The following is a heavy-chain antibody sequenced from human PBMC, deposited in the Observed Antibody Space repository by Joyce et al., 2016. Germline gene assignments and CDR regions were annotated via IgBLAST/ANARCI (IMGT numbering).Heavy chain of an antibody. Sequence: EVQLVESGGGLVQPGGSLRLSCAASVFSVSGYWLHWVRQAPGKGLLEVSRINTDGSSTRFAASVKGRFTISRDNAKNTLYLQMTGLRAEDTAVYYCVRDISARPGGPNWFDPWGQGTLVTVSS. D-gene: IGHD6-6*01. CDR2: INTDGSST. J-gene: IGHJ5*02. V-gene: IGHV3-74*01. CDR3: VRDISARPGGPNWFDP. CDR1: VFSVSGYW.